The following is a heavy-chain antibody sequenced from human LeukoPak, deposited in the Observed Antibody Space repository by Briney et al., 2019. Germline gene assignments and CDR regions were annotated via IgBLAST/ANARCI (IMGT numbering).Heavy chain of an antibody. D-gene: IGHD4-17*01. CDR2: IYYSGST. V-gene: IGHV4-59*05. CDR3: AEGGATVTRRYFDL. Sequence: SETLSLTCTVSGGSISSYYWSWIRQSPGKGLEWIGSIYYSGSTYYNPSLKSRVTISVDTSKNQFSLKLSSVTAADTAVYYCAEGGATVTRRYFDLWGRGTLVTVSS. J-gene: IGHJ2*01. CDR1: GGSISSYY.